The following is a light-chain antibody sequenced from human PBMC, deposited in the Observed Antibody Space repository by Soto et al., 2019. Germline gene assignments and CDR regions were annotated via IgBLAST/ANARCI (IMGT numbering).Light chain of an antibody. CDR1: QSVSSSY. CDR3: QQYGSAPPYP. Sequence: EIVLTQSPGTLSLSPGERATLSCRASQSVSSSYLSWYQQKPGQAPRLLIYGASSRATGIPDRFSGSGSETDFTLTISRLEPEDGAVYYCQQYGSAPPYPFGQGTRLEIK. V-gene: IGKV3-20*01. CDR2: GAS. J-gene: IGKJ2*01.